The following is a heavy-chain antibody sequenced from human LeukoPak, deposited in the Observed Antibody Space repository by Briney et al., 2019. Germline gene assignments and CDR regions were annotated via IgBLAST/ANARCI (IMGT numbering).Heavy chain of an antibody. V-gene: IGHV4-4*07. CDR2: MYAFGST. CDR3: ARGAALVTDKYFDY. J-gene: IGHJ4*01. Sequence: SETLSLTCTVSDDSFSSYYWTWIRQPAGKGLEWIGRMYAFGSTNYNPSLKSRVTMSVDTSKNQFSLKLSSVTAADTAVYYCARGAALVTDKYFDYWGHGTLVTVSS. CDR1: DDSFSSYY. D-gene: IGHD5-18*01.